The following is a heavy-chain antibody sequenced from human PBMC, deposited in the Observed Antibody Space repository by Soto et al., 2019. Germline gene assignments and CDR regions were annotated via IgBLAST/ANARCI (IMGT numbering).Heavy chain of an antibody. CDR2: IWYDGSIE. CDR1: GFTLVGFG. J-gene: IGHJ4*02. D-gene: IGHD6-13*01. CDR3: ARDKTIAAAGPFDY. Sequence: PGGSLRLSCAASGFTLVGFGMHWVLQAPCKGLEWVAVIWYDGSIEYYADSVKGRFTISRDNSKNTLYLQMNSLRAEDTAVYYCARDKTIAAAGPFDYWGQGTLVTVSS. V-gene: IGHV3-33*01.